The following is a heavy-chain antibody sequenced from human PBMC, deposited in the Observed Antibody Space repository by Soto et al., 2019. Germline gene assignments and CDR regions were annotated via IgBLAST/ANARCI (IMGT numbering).Heavy chain of an antibody. J-gene: IGHJ4*02. CDR3: AKSPNFYCSSPNCYKYYFDH. D-gene: IGHD2-2*02. CDR1: GFTFSSYG. Sequence: GGSLRLSCAASGFTFSSYGMHWVRQAPGRGLEWVAVIWYDGSEKYYVDSVKGRFTISKDNSKNTLYLQMNSLRPEDTAVYYCAKSPNFYCSSPNCYKYYFDHWGQGTRVTVSS. CDR2: IWYDGSEK. V-gene: IGHV3-30*02.